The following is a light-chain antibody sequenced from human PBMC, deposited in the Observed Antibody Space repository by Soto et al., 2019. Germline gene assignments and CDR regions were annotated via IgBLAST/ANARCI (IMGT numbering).Light chain of an antibody. J-gene: IGKJ1*01. CDR3: QESYSTPAGT. V-gene: IGKV1-39*01. CDR1: LSIRSY. Sequence: DIEMTQSPPSLAASVGDRVTITCRASLSIRSYVSWYQQKPGKAPKLLINAAGSLQSGVPSRFSGSGSGTDFTLTIRSLQPEDFATYYCQESYSTPAGTFGQGTKVDIK. CDR2: AAG.